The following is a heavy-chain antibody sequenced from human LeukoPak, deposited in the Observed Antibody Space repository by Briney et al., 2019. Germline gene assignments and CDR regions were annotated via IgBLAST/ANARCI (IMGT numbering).Heavy chain of an antibody. CDR2: INWNASST. D-gene: IGHD1-7*01. CDR1: GYSFDDCS. J-gene: IGHJ4*02. CDR3: ARGLDITRTTPY. Sequence: GVPRRLSCAASGYSFDDCSRIGLRGARGNELECVSGINWNASSTGYTDSVKGRFTISRDNAKNSLYLQMNSLRAEDTALYYCARGLDITRTTPYWGQGTLVTVSS. V-gene: IGHV3-20*04.